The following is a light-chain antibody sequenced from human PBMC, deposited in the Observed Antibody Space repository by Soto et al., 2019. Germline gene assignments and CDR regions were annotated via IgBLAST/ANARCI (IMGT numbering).Light chain of an antibody. Sequence: DIQMTQSPSTLSASVGDRVTITCRASQSISSWLAWYQQKPGKAPKLLIYDASNLESGVPSRFSGSGSGTEFTLTISSLQPDDFATYYCQQYNSFTFGPGTKVDIK. CDR2: DAS. CDR1: QSISSW. V-gene: IGKV1-5*01. CDR3: QQYNSFT. J-gene: IGKJ3*01.